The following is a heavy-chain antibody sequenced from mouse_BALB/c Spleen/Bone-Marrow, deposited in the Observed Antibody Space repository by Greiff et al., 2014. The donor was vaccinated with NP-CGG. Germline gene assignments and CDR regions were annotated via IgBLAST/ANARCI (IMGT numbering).Heavy chain of an antibody. J-gene: IGHJ4*01. CDR1: GYTFTAYY. V-gene: IGHV1S56*01. Sequence: VQLQQSGPGLVKPGASVRISCKASGYTFTAYYIHWVKQRPGQGLEWIGWIYPGNLNTKYNEKLTGKATLTADKSSSTAYMQLSSLTSEDSAVYFCTRDAMDYWGQGTSVTVSS. CDR2: IYPGNLNT. CDR3: TRDAMDY.